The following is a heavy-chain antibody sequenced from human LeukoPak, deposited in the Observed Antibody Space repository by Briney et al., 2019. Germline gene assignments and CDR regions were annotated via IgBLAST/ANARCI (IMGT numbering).Heavy chain of an antibody. CDR2: INPHSRAT. D-gene: IGHD5/OR15-5a*01. Sequence: ASVKVSCKASGNDFSDFYFNWVRQAPGRGLEWVGWINPHSRATHYAQRFRGRVTMEAPITTGYMELNSLTSDDAAVYYCVTTSVTHTRDPWGQGTLVTVSS. J-gene: IGHJ5*02. CDR3: VTTSVTHTRDP. V-gene: IGHV1-2*02. CDR1: GNDFSDFY.